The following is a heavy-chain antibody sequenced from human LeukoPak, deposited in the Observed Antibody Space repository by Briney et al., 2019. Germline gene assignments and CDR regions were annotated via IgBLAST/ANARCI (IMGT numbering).Heavy chain of an antibody. D-gene: IGHD3-22*01. J-gene: IGHJ4*02. Sequence: SETLSLTCAVCGGSFSGYYWSWIRQPPGKGLEWIGEINHSGSTNYNPSLKSRVTISVDTSKNQFSLKLSSVTAADTAVYYCAIYDSSGYYHDYWGQGTLVTVSS. CDR2: INHSGST. CDR1: GGSFSGYY. CDR3: AIYDSSGYYHDY. V-gene: IGHV4-34*01.